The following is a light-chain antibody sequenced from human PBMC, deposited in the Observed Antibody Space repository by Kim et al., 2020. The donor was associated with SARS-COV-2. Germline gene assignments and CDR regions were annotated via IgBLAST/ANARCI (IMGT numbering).Light chain of an antibody. CDR1: HSVSSN. CDR2: VAS. CDR3: QQFNNWPYT. J-gene: IGKJ2*01. V-gene: IGKV3-15*01. Sequence: SVSPAERATLSCRASHSVSSNLVWYQQRPGQAPRLLIYVASTRATDVSDRFSGSGSGTDFTLTISNLQSEDSAVYYCQQFNNWPYTFGQGTKLEI.